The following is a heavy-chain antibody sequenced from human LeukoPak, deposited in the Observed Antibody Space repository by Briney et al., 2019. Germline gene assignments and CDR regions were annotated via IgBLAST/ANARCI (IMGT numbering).Heavy chain of an antibody. CDR2: ISAKNGNT. Sequence: ASVKVSCKASGYTFTTYGITWVRQAPGQGLEWMGWISAKNGNTNYAQKFQGRVTMTTDTFTSTAYMELRGLRSDDAAVYYCAKLGVSGYFDYWGQGSLVTVSS. D-gene: IGHD1-26*01. J-gene: IGHJ4*02. V-gene: IGHV1-18*04. CDR3: AKLGVSGYFDY. CDR1: GYTFTTYG.